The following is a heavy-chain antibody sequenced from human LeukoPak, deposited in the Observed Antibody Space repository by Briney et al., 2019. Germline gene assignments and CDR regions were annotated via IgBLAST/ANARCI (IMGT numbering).Heavy chain of an antibody. CDR2: IYSRSSSI. D-gene: IGHD1-14*01. CDR3: AREPNFDDHAFDY. CDR1: GFTFSSYS. Sequence: PGGSLRLSCAASGFTFSSYSMNWVRQAPGKGLEWVSYIYSRSSSIDYAGSVKGRFTISRDNAKNSLYLQINSLRAEDTAIYYCAREPNFDDHAFDYWGQGTLVTVSS. V-gene: IGHV3-48*01. J-gene: IGHJ4*02.